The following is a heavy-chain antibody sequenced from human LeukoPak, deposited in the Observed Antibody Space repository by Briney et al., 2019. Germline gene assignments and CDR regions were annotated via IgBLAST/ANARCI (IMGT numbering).Heavy chain of an antibody. Sequence: ASVKVSCKASGYTFTSYYMHWVRQAPGQGLEWMGWINPNSGGTNYAQKFQGRVTMTRDTSISTAYMELSRLRSDDTAVYYCARDPTMVRGVIIGPHFDYWGQGTLVTVSS. CDR1: GYTFTSYY. CDR3: ARDPTMVRGVIIGPHFDY. V-gene: IGHV1-2*02. D-gene: IGHD3-10*01. J-gene: IGHJ4*02. CDR2: INPNSGGT.